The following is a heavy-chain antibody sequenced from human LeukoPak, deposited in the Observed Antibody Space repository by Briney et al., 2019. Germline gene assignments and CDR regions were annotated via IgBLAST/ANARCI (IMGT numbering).Heavy chain of an antibody. V-gene: IGHV3-48*02. J-gene: IGHJ4*02. Sequence: GGSLRLSCAASGFTFSGYGMNWVRQAPGKGLEWVSYIGGSGGTIYYAGSVKGRFTISRDNAKKSLSLQMNSLRDEDTAVYYCARDLIGRYTFDYCGQGTLVTVSS. D-gene: IGHD3-10*01. CDR3: ARDLIGRYTFDY. CDR1: GFTFSGYG. CDR2: IGGSGGTI.